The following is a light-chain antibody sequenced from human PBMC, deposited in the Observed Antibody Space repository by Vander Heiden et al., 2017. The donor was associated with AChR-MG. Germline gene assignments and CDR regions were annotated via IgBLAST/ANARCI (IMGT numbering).Light chain of an antibody. CDR2: MAS. Sequence: DIQKTQSPSTLSASVGDRVTIARRSSQTINSGLAWNQQNPGGAPKFLIYMASNVAARVPSRFSSSGSTTDYPLTISRLQPDDFATYCCQRYRGYPLTFGGRTKVEIK. CDR1: QTINSG. V-gene: IGKV1-5*03. CDR3: QRYRGYPLT. J-gene: IGKJ4*01.